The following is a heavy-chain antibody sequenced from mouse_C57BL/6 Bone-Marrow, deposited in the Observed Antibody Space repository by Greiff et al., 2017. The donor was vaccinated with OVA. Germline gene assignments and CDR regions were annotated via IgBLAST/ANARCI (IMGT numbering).Heavy chain of an antibody. CDR1: GYSITSGYY. CDR2: ISYDGSN. D-gene: IGHD1-1*01. CDR3: ARERGSSHWYFDV. V-gene: IGHV3-6*01. J-gene: IGHJ1*03. Sequence: EVKLMESGPGLVKPSQSLSLTCSVTGYSITSGYYWNWIRQFPGNKLEWMGYISYDGSNNYNPSLKNRISITRDTSKNQFFLKLNSVTTEDTATYYCARERGSSHWYFDVWGTGTTVTVSS.